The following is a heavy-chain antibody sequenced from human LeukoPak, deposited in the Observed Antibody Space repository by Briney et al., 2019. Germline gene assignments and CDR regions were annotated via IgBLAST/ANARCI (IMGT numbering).Heavy chain of an antibody. V-gene: IGHV3-48*03. J-gene: IGHJ4*02. CDR1: GFTFSSYE. Sequence: PGGSLRLSCAASGFTFSSYEMNWVRQAPGKGLEWVSYISSSGSTIYYADSAKGRFTISRDNAKNSLYPQMNSLRAEDTAVYYCAREPMVRGVTIDYWGQGTLVTVSS. CDR3: AREPMVRGVTIDY. CDR2: ISSSGSTI. D-gene: IGHD3-10*01.